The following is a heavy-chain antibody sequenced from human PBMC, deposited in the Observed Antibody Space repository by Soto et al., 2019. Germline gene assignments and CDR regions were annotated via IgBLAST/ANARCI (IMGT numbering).Heavy chain of an antibody. Sequence: QVQLQESGPELLSLSRTLPPTAPVPVASIVGTSGGGFRQPPGRGLSGIGFFYYSGSTSTNNNPSLKSRVTISVDTSKNQFSLKLSSVTAADTAVYYCARVSAAAGTRKFDYWGQGTLVTVSS. CDR3: ARVSAAAGTRKFDY. CDR2: FYYSGST. J-gene: IGHJ4*02. D-gene: IGHD6-13*01. V-gene: IGHV4-59*12. CDR1: VASIVGTS.